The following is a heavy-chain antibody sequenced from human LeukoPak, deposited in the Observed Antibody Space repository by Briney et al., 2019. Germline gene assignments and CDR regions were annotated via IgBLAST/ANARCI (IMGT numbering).Heavy chain of an antibody. Sequence: GGSLRLSSAASGFAFGQYTMHCVRHAPGKGLEWVSDISGNSGSIGYADSVKGRFTISRDNAKNSLYLQMNSLRAEDTAMYYFASGRTVATRLPPDFWGQGTLVTVSS. D-gene: IGHD6-6*01. CDR1: GFAFGQYT. V-gene: IGHV3-9*01. CDR3: ASGRTVATRLPPDF. CDR2: ISGNSGSI. J-gene: IGHJ4*02.